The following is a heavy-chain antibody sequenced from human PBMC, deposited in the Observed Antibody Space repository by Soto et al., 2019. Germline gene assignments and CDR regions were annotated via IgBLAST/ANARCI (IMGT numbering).Heavy chain of an antibody. V-gene: IGHV1-8*01. J-gene: IGHJ6*02. Sequence: ASVKVSCKASGYTFTSYDINWVRQATGQGLEWMGWMNPNSGNTGYAQKFQGRVTMTRNTSISTAYMELSSLRSEDTAVYYCARGCHGLWFVSTTTRLDYYGMDVPGQATTVTGSS. CDR2: MNPNSGNT. CDR1: GYTFTSYD. CDR3: ARGCHGLWFVSTTTRLDYYGMDV. D-gene: IGHD3-10*01.